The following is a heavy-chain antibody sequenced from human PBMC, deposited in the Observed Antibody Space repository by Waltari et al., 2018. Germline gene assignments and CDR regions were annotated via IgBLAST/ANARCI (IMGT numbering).Heavy chain of an antibody. J-gene: IGHJ6*02. Sequence: EVQLVESGGGLVQPGGSLRIPCDTSGFTFSDNWMNWVRQAPGKGLEWVANIKEDGSVTHYVDSVKGRFTISSDNAKNSLYLQMNSLRTEDTAVYYCARGGDTIVVVDGTRFYHYGVDVWGQGTTVIVSS. CDR2: IKEDGSVT. CDR3: ARGGDTIVVVDGTRFYHYGVDV. CDR1: GFTFSDNW. D-gene: IGHD2-15*01. V-gene: IGHV3-7*01.